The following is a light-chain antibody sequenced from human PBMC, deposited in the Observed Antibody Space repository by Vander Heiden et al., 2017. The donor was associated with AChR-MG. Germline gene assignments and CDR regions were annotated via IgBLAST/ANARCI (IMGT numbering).Light chain of an antibody. Sequence: QSALTQPASVSGSPGQSITISCTGTSSDVWSYNLVSWYQQHPGKAPKVMIYEVSKRPSGVSNRFSGSKSGNTASLTISGLQAEDEADYYCCSYAGSSTYVFGTGTKVTVL. J-gene: IGLJ1*01. V-gene: IGLV2-23*02. CDR2: EVS. CDR3: CSYAGSSTYV. CDR1: SSDVWSYNL.